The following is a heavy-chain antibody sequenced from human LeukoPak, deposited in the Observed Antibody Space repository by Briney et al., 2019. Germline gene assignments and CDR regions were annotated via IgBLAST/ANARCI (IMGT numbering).Heavy chain of an antibody. Sequence: SETLSLTCAVHGGSFSGYYWSWIRQPPGKGLEWIGEINHSGSTNYNPSLKSRVTISVDTSKNQFSLKLSSVTAADTAVYYCARGQSGSHYNWFDPWGQGTLVTVSS. CDR1: GGSFSGYY. D-gene: IGHD1-26*01. J-gene: IGHJ5*02. V-gene: IGHV4-34*01. CDR3: ARGQSGSHYNWFDP. CDR2: INHSGST.